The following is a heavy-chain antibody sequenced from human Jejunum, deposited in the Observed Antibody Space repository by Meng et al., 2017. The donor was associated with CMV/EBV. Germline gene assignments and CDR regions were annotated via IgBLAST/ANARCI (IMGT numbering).Heavy chain of an antibody. CDR1: GFSFSNYG. V-gene: IGHV3-30*02. CDR3: ARDIDH. CDR2: IRYDGTNK. Sequence: VQLGESGGGVVQPGGSLRRSCAASGFSFSNYGMHWVRQAPGKGLEWVTFIRYDGTNKDYADSVKGRFTISRDNAKNSLYLQMNSLRVEDTAIYYCARDIDHWGQGTLVTVSS. J-gene: IGHJ5*02.